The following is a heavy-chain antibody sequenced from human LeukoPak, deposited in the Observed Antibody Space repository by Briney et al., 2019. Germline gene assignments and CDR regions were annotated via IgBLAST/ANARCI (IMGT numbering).Heavy chain of an antibody. CDR1: GFTVSINY. CDR3: ARGETSSYDY. J-gene: IGHJ4*02. V-gene: IGHV3-53*03. Sequence: PGGSLRLSRAASGFTVSINYMTGCRQLPGKGEQWVSVIYSAGNTYYADSVKGRFTTSRDNSKNRVYLQMNRLRDEDTAVYYCARGETSSYDYWGQGTLVTVSS. D-gene: IGHD2-2*01. CDR2: IYSAGNT.